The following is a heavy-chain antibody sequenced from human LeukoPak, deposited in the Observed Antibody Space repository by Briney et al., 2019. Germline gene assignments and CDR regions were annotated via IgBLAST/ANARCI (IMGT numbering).Heavy chain of an antibody. J-gene: IGHJ4*02. CDR3: ARDSRTGYHYFDY. Sequence: GSLRLSCAASGFTFSDSYMTWIRQPAGKGLEWIGRIYTSGSTNYNPSLKSRVTISVDTSKNQFSLKLSSVTAADTAVYYCARDSRTGYHYFDYWGQGTLVTVSS. CDR2: IYTSGST. V-gene: IGHV4-4*07. D-gene: IGHD3/OR15-3a*01. CDR1: GFTFSDSY.